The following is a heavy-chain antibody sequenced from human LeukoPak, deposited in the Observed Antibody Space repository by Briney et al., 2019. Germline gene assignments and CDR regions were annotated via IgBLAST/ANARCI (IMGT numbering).Heavy chain of an antibody. V-gene: IGHV1-8*01. Sequence: ASVKVSCKASGYTFTTYDINWVRQATGQGLEWMAWMNPNSGNTGYAQKFQGRVAMTRNTSISTAYMELSSLRSEDTAVYYCARVAGNCGGDCYRLVYWGQGTLVTVSS. D-gene: IGHD2-21*01. CDR2: MNPNSGNT. CDR1: GYTFTTYD. J-gene: IGHJ4*02. CDR3: ARVAGNCGGDCYRLVY.